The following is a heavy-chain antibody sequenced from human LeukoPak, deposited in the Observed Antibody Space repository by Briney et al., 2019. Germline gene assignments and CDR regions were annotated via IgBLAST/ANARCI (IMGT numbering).Heavy chain of an antibody. J-gene: IGHJ4*02. Sequence: SETLSLTCTVSGGSISSYYWSWIRQPPGKGLEWIGYIYYSGSTNYNPSLKSRVTISVDTSKNQFSLKLSSVTAADTAVYYCASSLQIDNLWETLYWGQGTLVTVSS. CDR3: ASSLQIDNLWETLY. D-gene: IGHD1-26*01. CDR2: IYYSGST. CDR1: GGSISSYY. V-gene: IGHV4-59*01.